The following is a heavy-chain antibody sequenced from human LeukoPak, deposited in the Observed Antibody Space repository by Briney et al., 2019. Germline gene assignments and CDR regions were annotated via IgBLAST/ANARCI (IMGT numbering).Heavy chain of an antibody. J-gene: IGHJ4*02. Sequence: GGSLRLSCAASGVTFSSYWMSWVRQAPGKGLGWVANIKQDGSEKYYVDSVKGRFTISRDNAKNSLYLQMNSLRAEDTAVYYCAARYYYDSSGYSYYFDYWGQGTLVTVSS. V-gene: IGHV3-7*01. CDR3: AARYYYDSSGYSYYFDY. CDR2: IKQDGSEK. D-gene: IGHD3-22*01. CDR1: GVTFSSYW.